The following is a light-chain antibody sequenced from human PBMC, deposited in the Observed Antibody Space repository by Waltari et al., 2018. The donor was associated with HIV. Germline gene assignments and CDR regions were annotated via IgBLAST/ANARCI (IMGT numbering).Light chain of an antibody. CDR3: QSADNSGTYV. J-gene: IGLJ1*01. CDR1: TLSNQS. V-gene: IGLV3-25*03. CDR2: RDI. Sequence: SYDLTQPPSVSVSPAQTARITCSGDTLSNQSSYWYQQKSGQAPVLVIFRDIERPSGIPERFSGSRSGATVTLTISGVQAEDEADYYCQSADNSGTYVFATGTQVTVL.